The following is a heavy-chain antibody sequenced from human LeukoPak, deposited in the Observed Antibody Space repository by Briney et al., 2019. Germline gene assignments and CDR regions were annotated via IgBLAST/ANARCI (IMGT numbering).Heavy chain of an antibody. CDR2: ISSSSSYI. CDR1: GFTFSSYS. CDR3: ARDKNQGEGMDV. D-gene: IGHD3-10*01. V-gene: IGHV3-21*01. J-gene: IGHJ6*02. Sequence: PGGSLRLSCAASGFTFSSYSMNWVRQAPGKGLEWVSSISSSSSYIYYADSVKGRFTISRDNAKNSLYVQMNSLRAEDTAVYYCARDKNQGEGMDVWGQGTTVTVSS.